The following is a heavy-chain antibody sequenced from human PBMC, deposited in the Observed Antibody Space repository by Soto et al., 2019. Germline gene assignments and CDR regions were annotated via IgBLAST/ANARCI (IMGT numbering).Heavy chain of an antibody. Sequence: GASVKVSCKASGYTFTSYGISWVRQAPGQGLEWMGWISAYNGNTNYAQKLQGRVTMTTDTSTGTAYMELRSLRSDDTAVYYCARDFNFGAVGTAMASDYWGQGTLVTVSS. CDR2: ISAYNGNT. J-gene: IGHJ4*02. V-gene: IGHV1-18*01. CDR1: GYTFTSYG. CDR3: ARDFNFGAVGTAMASDY. D-gene: IGHD5-18*01.